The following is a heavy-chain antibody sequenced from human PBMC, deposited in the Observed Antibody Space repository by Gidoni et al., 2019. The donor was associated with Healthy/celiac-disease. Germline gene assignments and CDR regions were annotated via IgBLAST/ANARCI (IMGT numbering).Heavy chain of an antibody. D-gene: IGHD1-26*01. CDR2: FDPEDGET. CDR3: ATLTPRYSGSYRDFQH. J-gene: IGHJ1*01. V-gene: IGHV1-24*01. Sequence: QVQLVQSGAEVKKPGASVKVSCKVSGYTLTELSMHWERQAPGKGLEWMGGFDPEDGETIYAQKFQGRVTMTEDTSTDTAYMELSSLRSEDTAVYYCATLTPRYSGSYRDFQHWGQGTLVTVSS. CDR1: GYTLTELS.